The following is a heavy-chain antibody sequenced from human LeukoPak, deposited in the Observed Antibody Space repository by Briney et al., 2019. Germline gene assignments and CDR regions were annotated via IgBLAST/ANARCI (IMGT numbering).Heavy chain of an antibody. J-gene: IGHJ6*03. CDR2: IKQDGSEK. Sequence: GGSLRLSCAASGFSFSRYWMSWVRQAPGKGLEWVANIKQDGSEKYYVDSVKGRFTISRDNAKNSLYLQMNSLRAEDTAVYYCARVPVLLWFGEPQGDYMDVWGKGTTVTVSS. V-gene: IGHV3-7*01. D-gene: IGHD3-10*01. CDR3: ARVPVLLWFGEPQGDYMDV. CDR1: GFSFSRYW.